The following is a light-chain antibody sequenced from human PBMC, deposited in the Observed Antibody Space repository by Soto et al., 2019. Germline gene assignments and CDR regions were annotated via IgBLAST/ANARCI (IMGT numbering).Light chain of an antibody. CDR3: GSITRSSTSV. CDR2: DVT. V-gene: IGLV2-14*01. Sequence: QSALTQPASVSGSPGQSITISCTGSYKYVSWYQQHPGKAPKFIIYDVTKRPSGVSNRFSGSKSGNTASLTISGIQAEDEGDYYCGSITRSSTSVFGTGTKVTVL. J-gene: IGLJ1*01. CDR1: YKY.